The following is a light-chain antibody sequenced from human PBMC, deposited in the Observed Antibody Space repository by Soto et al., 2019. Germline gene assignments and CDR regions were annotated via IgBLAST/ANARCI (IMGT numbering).Light chain of an antibody. CDR1: SSDVGGYDY. CDR2: EVN. V-gene: IGLV2-14*01. Sequence: QSVLTQPASVSGSPGQSITTSCTGTSSDVGGYDYVSWYQLHPGKAPKLMVFEVNNRPSGVSYRFSGSKSGNTASPTIPGLQAEDEADYFCSSYSISTAYLFGTGTKVTVL. J-gene: IGLJ1*01. CDR3: SSYSISTAYL.